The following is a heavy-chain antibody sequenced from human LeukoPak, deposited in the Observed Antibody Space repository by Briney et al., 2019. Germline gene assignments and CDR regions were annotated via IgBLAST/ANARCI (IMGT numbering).Heavy chain of an antibody. J-gene: IGHJ4*02. Sequence: SETLSLTCSVSGDSIGSRSYYWSWIRQPPGKGLEWIGSVYYSGTTYYNPSLKSRVTVSVDRSKNQFSLRLSSVTTADTAVHYCARHSSGTYYRFDYWGQGTLVTVSS. CDR2: VYYSGTT. CDR3: ARHSSGTYYRFDY. D-gene: IGHD1-26*01. CDR1: GDSIGSRSYY. V-gene: IGHV4-39*01.